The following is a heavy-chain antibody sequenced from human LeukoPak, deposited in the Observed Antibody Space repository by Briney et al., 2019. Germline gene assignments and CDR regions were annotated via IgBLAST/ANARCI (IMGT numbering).Heavy chain of an antibody. Sequence: PSETLSLTCTVSGYSIGSGYYWGWIRQPPGKGLEWIGSMYHRGDSYYNSSLKSRVTISLDTSKNQFSLNLSSVTAADTAVYYCARGGGYSPPLDYWGHGTLGTVSS. D-gene: IGHD6-25*01. CDR3: ARGGGYSPPLDY. J-gene: IGHJ4*01. V-gene: IGHV4-38-2*02. CDR1: GYSIGSGYY. CDR2: MYHRGDS.